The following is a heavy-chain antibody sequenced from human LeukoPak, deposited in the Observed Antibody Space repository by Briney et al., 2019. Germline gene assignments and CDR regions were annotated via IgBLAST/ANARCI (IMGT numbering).Heavy chain of an antibody. CDR2: ISSSSSYI. CDR1: GFTFSSYS. CDR3: ARLRYDSSAQRWFDP. D-gene: IGHD3-22*01. J-gene: IGHJ5*02. Sequence: GGSLRLSCAASGFTFSSYSMNWVRQAPGKGLEWVSSISSSSSYIYYADSVKGRFTISRDNAKNSLYLQMNSLRAEDTAVYYCARLRYDSSAQRWFDPWGQGTQVTVSS. V-gene: IGHV3-21*01.